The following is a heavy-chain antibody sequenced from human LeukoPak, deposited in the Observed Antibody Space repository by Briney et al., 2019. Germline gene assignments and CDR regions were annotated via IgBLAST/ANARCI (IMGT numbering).Heavy chain of an antibody. CDR1: GFTFSGSA. Sequence: GGSLRLSCAASGFTFSGSAMHWVRQASGKGLEWVGRIRSKANSYATAYAASVKGRFTISRDDSKNTAYLQMNSLKTEDTAVYYCTSSYHDFWSGHYYMDVWGKGTTVTVSS. D-gene: IGHD3-3*01. CDR3: TSSYHDFWSGHYYMDV. V-gene: IGHV3-73*01. CDR2: IRSKANSYAT. J-gene: IGHJ6*03.